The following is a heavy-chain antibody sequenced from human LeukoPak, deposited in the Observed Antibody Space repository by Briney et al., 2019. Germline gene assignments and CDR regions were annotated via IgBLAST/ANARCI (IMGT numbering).Heavy chain of an antibody. J-gene: IGHJ4*02. CDR1: GYTFTSYG. V-gene: IGHV1-18*01. CDR2: ISAYNGNT. D-gene: IGHD2-21*02. Sequence: GASVKVSCKASGYTFTSYGISWVRQAPGQGLEWMGWISAYNGNTNYAQKLQGRVTMTTDTSTSTAYMELRSLRSDDTAVYYCAKEHIVVVTDTPPDYWGQGTLVTVSS. CDR3: AKEHIVVVTDTPPDY.